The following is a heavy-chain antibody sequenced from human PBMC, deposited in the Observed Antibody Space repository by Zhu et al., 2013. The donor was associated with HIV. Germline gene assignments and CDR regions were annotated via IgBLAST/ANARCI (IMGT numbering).Heavy chain of an antibody. CDR1: GYTFTAYS. CDR2: INPNSGGT. Sequence: QVQLVQSGAEVKKPGASVKVSCKASGYTFTAYSLFWVRQAPGQGLEWMGSINPNSGGTKYAQKFQDRVTMARDTSISTAYMELSRLRSDDTAVYYCALSLCSGATCYSPGKNGLDVWGQGTTVTVSS. D-gene: IGHD2-15*01. V-gene: IGHV1-2*02. CDR3: ALSLCSGATCYSPGKNGLDV. J-gene: IGHJ6*02.